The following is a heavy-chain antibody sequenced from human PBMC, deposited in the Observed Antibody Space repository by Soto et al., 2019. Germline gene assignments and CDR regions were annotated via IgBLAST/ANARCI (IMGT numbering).Heavy chain of an antibody. D-gene: IGHD3-22*01. Sequence: GESLKISCKGSGYSFTSYWIGWVRQMPGKGLEWMGIIYPGDSDTRYSPSFQGQVTISADKSISTAYLQWSSLKASDTAMYYCARTYYYDSSGYLPQQNSFDPWGQGTLVTVSS. CDR2: IYPGDSDT. CDR1: GYSFTSYW. V-gene: IGHV5-51*01. J-gene: IGHJ5*02. CDR3: ARTYYYDSSGYLPQQNSFDP.